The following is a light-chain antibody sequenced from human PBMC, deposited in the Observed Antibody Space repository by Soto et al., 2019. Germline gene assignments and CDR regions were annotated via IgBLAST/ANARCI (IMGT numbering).Light chain of an antibody. CDR1: QSVSSTY. CDR2: GAS. V-gene: IGKV3-20*01. Sequence: IVLTQSPGTLSLSPGERATLSCRAGQSVSSTYIAWYQQNPGQAPRLLIYGASSRATGIPDRFSGSGSGTDFTLTISRLEPEDFAVYFCQQYGRSPPFTFGQGTKVDIK. CDR3: QQYGRSPPFT. J-gene: IGKJ2*01.